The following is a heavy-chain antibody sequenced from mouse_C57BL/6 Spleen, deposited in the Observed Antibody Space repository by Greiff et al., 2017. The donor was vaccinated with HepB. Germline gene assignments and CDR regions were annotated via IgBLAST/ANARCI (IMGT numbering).Heavy chain of an antibody. CDR2: INPSSGYT. V-gene: IGHV1-4*01. CDR3: ARLGYADYAMDY. D-gene: IGHD2-2*01. J-gene: IGHJ4*01. CDR1: GYTFTSYT. Sequence: QVQLKQSGAELARPGASVKMSCKASGYTFTSYTMPWVKQRPGQGLEWIGYINPSSGYTKYNQKFKDKATLTADKSSSTAYMQLSSLTSEDSAVYYCARLGYADYAMDYWGQGTSVTVSS.